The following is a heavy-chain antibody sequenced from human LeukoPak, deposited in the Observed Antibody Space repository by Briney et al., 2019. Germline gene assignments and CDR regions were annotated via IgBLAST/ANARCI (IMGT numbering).Heavy chain of an antibody. Sequence: PGGSLRLSCAASGFTFDDYTMHWVRQAPGKGLEWVSLISWDGGSTYYADSVKGRFTISRDNSKNSLYLQMNSLRTEDTALYYCAKGQRGYSYGKTDWGQGTLVTVSS. CDR3: AKGQRGYSYGKTD. CDR1: GFTFDDYT. V-gene: IGHV3-43*01. J-gene: IGHJ4*02. CDR2: ISWDGGST. D-gene: IGHD5-18*01.